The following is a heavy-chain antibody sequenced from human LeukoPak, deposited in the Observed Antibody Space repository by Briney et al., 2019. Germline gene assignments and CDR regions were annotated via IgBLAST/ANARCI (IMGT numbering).Heavy chain of an antibody. CDR3: AKDTLELLWFGELFRSDYFDY. Sequence: GGSLRLSCAASGFTFSSYAMSWVRQAPGKGLEWVSAISGSGGSTYYADSVKGRFTISRDNSKDTLYLQTNSLRAEDTAVYYCAKDTLELLWFGELFRSDYFDYWGQGTLVTVSS. CDR2: ISGSGGST. V-gene: IGHV3-23*01. J-gene: IGHJ4*02. CDR1: GFTFSSYA. D-gene: IGHD3-10*01.